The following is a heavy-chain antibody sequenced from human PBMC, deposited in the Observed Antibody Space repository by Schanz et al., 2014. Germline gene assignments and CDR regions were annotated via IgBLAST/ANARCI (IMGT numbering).Heavy chain of an antibody. J-gene: IGHJ4*02. CDR2: INPSGGGT. V-gene: IGHV1-46*03. Sequence: QVQLVQSGAEVKKPGASVKVSCKASGGTFSSFGINWVRQAPGQGLEWMGIINPSGGGTSYALRFQDRVTVTRDTSRSTVYMELSSLRSEDTAVYYCARDGVDAAAGGNYWGQGTLVTVSS. CDR1: GGTFSSFG. D-gene: IGHD6-13*01. CDR3: ARDGVDAAAGGNY.